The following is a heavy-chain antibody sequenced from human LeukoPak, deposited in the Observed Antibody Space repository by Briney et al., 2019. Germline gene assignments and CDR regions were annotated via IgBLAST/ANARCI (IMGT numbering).Heavy chain of an antibody. V-gene: IGHV4-39*07. D-gene: IGHD3-10*01. Sequence: SETLSLTCTVSGDSISTSNSYWGWIRQPPGKGREWVGDINHSGSTNYNPSLKSRVTISVDTSKNHSSLKLSSVTAADTAVYYCGAGSYYADAFDIWGQGTMVTVSS. CDR1: GDSISTSNSY. CDR2: INHSGST. CDR3: GAGSYYADAFDI. J-gene: IGHJ3*02.